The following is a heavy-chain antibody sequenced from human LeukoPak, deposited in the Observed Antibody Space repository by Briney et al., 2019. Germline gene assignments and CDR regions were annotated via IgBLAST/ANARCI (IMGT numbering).Heavy chain of an antibody. D-gene: IGHD2-21*01. CDR2: IYYSGST. Sequence: SQTLSLTCPVSGGSISSGGYYWSWIRQHPGKGLEWIGYIYYSGSTYYNPSLKSRVTISVDTSKNQFSLKLSSVTAADTAVYYCARSVHIVAAPRAFDIWGQGTMVTVSS. V-gene: IGHV4-31*03. CDR3: ARSVHIVAAPRAFDI. CDR1: GGSISSGGYY. J-gene: IGHJ3*02.